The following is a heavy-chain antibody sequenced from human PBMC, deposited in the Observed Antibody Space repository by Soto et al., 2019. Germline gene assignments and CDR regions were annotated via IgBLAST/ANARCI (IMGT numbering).Heavy chain of an antibody. J-gene: IGHJ5*02. D-gene: IGHD1-1*01. CDR2: IDPSDSYT. CDR1: GHTFSGKW. Sequence: EAQLVQSGAEVRKPGESLKISCQGSGHTFSGKWIAWVRQKPGKGLEWMGIIDPSDSYTIYSPSFQAQVTISVDKSLNTASLECISLQASDTAMYFCTRVNHYIYTTGYFDPWGPGTMVTVSS. V-gene: IGHV5-51*01. CDR3: TRVNHYIYTTGYFDP.